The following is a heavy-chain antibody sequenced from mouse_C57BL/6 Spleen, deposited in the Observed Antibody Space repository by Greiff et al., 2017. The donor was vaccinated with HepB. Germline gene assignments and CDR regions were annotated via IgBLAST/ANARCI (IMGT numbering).Heavy chain of an antibody. V-gene: IGHV1-15*01. CDR3: TRVLRD. Sequence: VQLQQSGAELVRPGASVTLSCKASGYTFTDYEMHWVKQTPVHGLEWIGAIDPDTGGTAYNQKFKGKAILTADKTSSTAYMELRSLTSEDSAVYYCTRVLRDWGQGTTLTVSS. J-gene: IGHJ2*01. CDR1: GYTFTDYE. CDR2: IDPDTGGT.